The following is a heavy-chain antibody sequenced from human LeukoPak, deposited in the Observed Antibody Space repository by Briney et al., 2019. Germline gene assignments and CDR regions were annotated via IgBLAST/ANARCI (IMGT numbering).Heavy chain of an antibody. CDR1: GGSFGSYY. CDR3: ASTRHHYDILTGYYPRGYYYYMDV. CDR2: INHSGST. D-gene: IGHD3-9*01. J-gene: IGHJ6*03. Sequence: SETLSLTCAVYGGSFGSYYWSWIRHPPGRGLEWIGEINHSGSTNSNPSLKSRVTIPVDTSKNQFSLQLSSVTAADTAVYYCASTRHHYDILTGYYPRGYYYYMDVWGKGTTVTVCS. V-gene: IGHV4-34*01.